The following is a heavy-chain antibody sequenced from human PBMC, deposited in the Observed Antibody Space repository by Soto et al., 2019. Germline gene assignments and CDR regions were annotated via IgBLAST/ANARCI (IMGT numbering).Heavy chain of an antibody. Sequence: SETLSLTCAVYGGSFSGYYWSWIRQPPGKGLEWIGEINHSGSTNYNPSLKSRVTISVDTSKNQFSLKLSSVTAADTAVYYCARYDYGDYVFDYWGQGTLVTVSS. CDR1: GGSFSGYY. D-gene: IGHD4-17*01. CDR2: INHSGST. V-gene: IGHV4-34*01. CDR3: ARYDYGDYVFDY. J-gene: IGHJ4*02.